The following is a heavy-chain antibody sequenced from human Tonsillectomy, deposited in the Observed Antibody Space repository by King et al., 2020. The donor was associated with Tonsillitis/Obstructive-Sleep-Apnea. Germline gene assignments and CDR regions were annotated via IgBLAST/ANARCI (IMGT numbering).Heavy chain of an antibody. J-gene: IGHJ4*02. CDR2: IFYSGTT. CDR1: GGSISNNNYY. D-gene: IGHD3-22*01. CDR3: ARRHYYDSSNFDF. Sequence: LQLQESGPGLVKPSEALSLTCAVSGGSISNNNYYWGWIRQPPGKGLEWIGSIFYSGTTYYNPSLKSRLTISVDTSKNQFSLKLSSVTAADTAVYYCARRHYYDSSNFDFWGLGALVTVSS. V-gene: IGHV4-39*01.